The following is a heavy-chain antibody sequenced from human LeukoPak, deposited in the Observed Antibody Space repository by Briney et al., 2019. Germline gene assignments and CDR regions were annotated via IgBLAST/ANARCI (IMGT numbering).Heavy chain of an antibody. CDR3: AIDRADVLVVIAATDIDY. J-gene: IGHJ4*02. V-gene: IGHV3-7*01. D-gene: IGHD2-15*01. CDR2: IKQDGSER. CDR1: GFTFSSYW. Sequence: GGSLRLSCAASGFTFSSYWMSWVRQAPGKGLEWVANIKQDGSERYYVDSVRGRFTISRDNAKNSLYLQMNSLRAEDRAVYYCAIDRADVLVVIAATDIDYWGQGTLVTVPS.